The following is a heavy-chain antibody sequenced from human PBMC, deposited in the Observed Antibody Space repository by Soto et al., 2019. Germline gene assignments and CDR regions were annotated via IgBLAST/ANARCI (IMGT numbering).Heavy chain of an antibody. D-gene: IGHD3-10*01. J-gene: IGHJ6*02. V-gene: IGHV5-51*01. Sequence: PGESLKISCKSSGYRFTSYWIGWVRQMPGKGLEWMGIIYPGDSDIRYSPSFQGQVTISAEKSISTAYLQWSSLKASDTAVYYCAREHGTDYYYGMDVWGQGTTVTVSS. CDR1: GYRFTSYW. CDR2: IYPGDSDI. CDR3: AREHGTDYYYGMDV.